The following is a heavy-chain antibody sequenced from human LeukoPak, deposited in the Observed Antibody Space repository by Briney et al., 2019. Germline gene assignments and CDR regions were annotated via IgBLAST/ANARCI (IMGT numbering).Heavy chain of an antibody. V-gene: IGHV3-30*03. Sequence: VRSLRLSCAASGFTFSSYGMHWVRQAPGKGLEWVAVISYDEGNKFYADSVKGRFTISRDNSKNTLYLQMNSLRAEDTAVYYCATSLFPIVVVTASLDYWGQGTLDRVSS. CDR3: ATSLFPIVVVTASLDY. J-gene: IGHJ4*02. CDR1: GFTFSSYG. D-gene: IGHD2-21*02. CDR2: ISYDEGNK.